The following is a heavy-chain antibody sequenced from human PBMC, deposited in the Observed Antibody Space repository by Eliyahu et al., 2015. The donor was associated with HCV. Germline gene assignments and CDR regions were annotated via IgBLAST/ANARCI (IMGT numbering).Heavy chain of an antibody. CDR1: GGSFSNDY. D-gene: IGHD3-10*01. CDR2: INHSGTT. J-gene: IGHJ4*02. V-gene: IGHV4-34*02. CDR3: ARGGGFRRPSDF. Sequence: QVQLQQWGAGLLKPSETLSLTCAVYGGSFSNDYXXWIRQPPGKGLEWIGEINHSGTTSYNPSLKSRVTISIDTSKKQVSLRLNSVTAADTAVYYCARGGGFRRPSDFWGQGILVTVSS.